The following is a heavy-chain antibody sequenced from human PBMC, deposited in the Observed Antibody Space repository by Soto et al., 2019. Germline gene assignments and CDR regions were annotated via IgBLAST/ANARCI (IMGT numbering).Heavy chain of an antibody. D-gene: IGHD3-10*01. CDR2: IHNSGST. CDR1: GGSISSGDSY. Sequence: SETLSLTCTVSGGSISSGDSYWSWIRQHPGKGLEWIGYIHNSGSTYYSPSLKSRITISIDTSKSQFSLKLSSVTAADTAVYYCARGYKRITMVRGANNWFDPWGQGTLVTVSS. V-gene: IGHV4-31*03. CDR3: ARGYKRITMVRGANNWFDP. J-gene: IGHJ5*02.